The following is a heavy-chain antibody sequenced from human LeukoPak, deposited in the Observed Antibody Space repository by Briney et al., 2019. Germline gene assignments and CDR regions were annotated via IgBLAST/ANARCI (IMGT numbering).Heavy chain of an antibody. CDR1: GFTASTNH. D-gene: IGHD1-26*01. J-gene: IGHJ4*02. Sequence: GGSLRLSCAASGFTASTNHLSWVRQVPGKGLEWVSGISASGGSTYYADSVRGRFTISRDNSKNTLYVQMNSLRDEDTAVYYCAEDQRWESPHYLDSWGQGTLVTVSS. CDR3: AEDQRWESPHYLDS. V-gene: IGHV3-23*01. CDR2: ISASGGST.